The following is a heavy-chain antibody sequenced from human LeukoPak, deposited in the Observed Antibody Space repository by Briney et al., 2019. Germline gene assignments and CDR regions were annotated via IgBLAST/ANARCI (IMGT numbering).Heavy chain of an antibody. Sequence: PGGSLRLSCAASGFTFSSYSMNWVRQAPGKGLKWVSSISSSSSYIYYADSVKGRFTIYRDNAKNSLYLQMNSLRAEDTAVYYCASRGSYGGGWFDPWGQGTLVTVSS. J-gene: IGHJ5*02. CDR2: ISSSSSYI. V-gene: IGHV3-21*01. CDR1: GFTFSSYS. D-gene: IGHD1-26*01. CDR3: ASRGSYGGGWFDP.